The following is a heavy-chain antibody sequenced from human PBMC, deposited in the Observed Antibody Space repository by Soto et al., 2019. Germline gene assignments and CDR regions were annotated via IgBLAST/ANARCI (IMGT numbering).Heavy chain of an antibody. CDR3: ARLRKWGYDFWSGSDYGMDV. CDR1: GGSISSGVYY. J-gene: IGHJ6*02. V-gene: IGHV4-31*03. CDR2: IYYSGST. Sequence: PSETLSLTCTVSGGSISSGVYYWSWIRHHPGKGLEWIGYIYYSGSTYYNPSLKSRVTISVDTSKNQFSLKLSSVTAADTAVYYCARLRKWGYDFWSGSDYGMDVWGQGTTVTVSS. D-gene: IGHD3-3*01.